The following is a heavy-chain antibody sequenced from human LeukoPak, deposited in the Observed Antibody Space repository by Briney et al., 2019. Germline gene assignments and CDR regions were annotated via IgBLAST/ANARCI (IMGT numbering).Heavy chain of an antibody. V-gene: IGHV1-18*01. D-gene: IGHD4-17*01. CDR3: ARAGLGTTVTTRDWFDP. CDR1: GYRFTTYG. Sequence: GASVKVSCKASGYRFTTYGVTWVRQAPGQGLEWMGWISAYNGYTNYAQKLQGRVTMTTDTSTNTAYMELRSLNSDDTAVYYCARAGLGTTVTTRDWFDPWGQGTLVTVSS. CDR2: ISAYNGYT. J-gene: IGHJ5*02.